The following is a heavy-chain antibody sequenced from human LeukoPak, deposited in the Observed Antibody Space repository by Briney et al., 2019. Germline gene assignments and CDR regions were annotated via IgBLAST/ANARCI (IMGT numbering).Heavy chain of an antibody. Sequence: GGSLRLSCAASGFTFSSYGMHWFRQAPGKGLEWVAFIRYDGSNKYYAYSVNGRFTISRDNSTNTLYLQMKSLKAEDPAVYYCEKDKGSCHDDYWGEGTPVTVSS. CDR2: IRYDGSNK. V-gene: IGHV3-30*02. CDR3: EKDKGSCHDDY. J-gene: IGHJ4*02. CDR1: GFTFSSYG. D-gene: IGHD2-2*01.